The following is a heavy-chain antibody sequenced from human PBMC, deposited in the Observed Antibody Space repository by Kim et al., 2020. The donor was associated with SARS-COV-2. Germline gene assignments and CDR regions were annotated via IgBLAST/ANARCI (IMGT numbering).Heavy chain of an antibody. Sequence: SETLSLTCAVYGGSFSDYYWNWIRQPPGKGLEWIGEINHSGSTNYNPSLKGRVTVSVDTSKNQFSLRLSSVTAADTAVYYCARDKFYYDSSGYSFDYWG. D-gene: IGHD3-22*01. V-gene: IGHV4-34*01. J-gene: IGHJ4*01. CDR1: GGSFSDYY. CDR2: INHSGST. CDR3: ARDKFYYDSSGYSFDY.